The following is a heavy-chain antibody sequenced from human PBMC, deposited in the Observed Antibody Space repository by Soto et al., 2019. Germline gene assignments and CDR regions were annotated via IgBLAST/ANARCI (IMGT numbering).Heavy chain of an antibody. D-gene: IGHD3-16*01. J-gene: IGHJ5*02. CDR3: AHSLGRGLGEPRPNRCAP. CDR2: IYWDDDK. V-gene: IGHV2-5*02. CDR1: GFSLSTSRVG. Sequence: QITLKESGPTLVKPTQTLTLTCTFSGFSLSTSRVGVGWIRQPPGKALERLALIYWDDDKRYSPSLKSRLTITKDTTKNQVVLTMPTMDPWDTATYYCAHSLGRGLGEPRPNRCAPWGQGTLVTASP.